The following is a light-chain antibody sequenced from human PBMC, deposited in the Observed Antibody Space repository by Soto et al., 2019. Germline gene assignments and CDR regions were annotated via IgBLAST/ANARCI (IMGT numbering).Light chain of an antibody. CDR1: QDIKSH. CDR2: RAS. Sequence: EIVMTQSPATLSVSPGERATLSCRASQDIKSHLAWYQQKPGQAPRLLISRASTRATGFPSRFSGSGSGTEFTLTNSSLQSEDSAVYYCQHYNNWPYTFGPGTRLEI. CDR3: QHYNNWPYT. V-gene: IGKV3-15*01. J-gene: IGKJ5*01.